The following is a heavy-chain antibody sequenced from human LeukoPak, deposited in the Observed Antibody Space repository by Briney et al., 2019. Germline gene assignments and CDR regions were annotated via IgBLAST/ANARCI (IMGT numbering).Heavy chain of an antibody. Sequence: PGGSLRLSCAASGFTFSNAWMSWVRQAPGKGLEWVSVIYSGGSTYYADSVKGRFTISRDNSKNTLYLQMNSLRAEDTAVYYCARAFYYYDSSGKDYWGQGTLVTVSS. CDR2: IYSGGST. V-gene: IGHV3-66*01. J-gene: IGHJ4*02. CDR3: ARAFYYYDSSGKDY. CDR1: GFTFSNAW. D-gene: IGHD3-22*01.